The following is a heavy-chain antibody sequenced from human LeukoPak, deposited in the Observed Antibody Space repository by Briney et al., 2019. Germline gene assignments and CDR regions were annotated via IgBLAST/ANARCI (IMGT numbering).Heavy chain of an antibody. Sequence: KLQGRVTMTRDTSTSTVYMELSSLRSEDTAVYYCARDIVVVPAATGDGWFDPWGQGTLVTVSS. D-gene: IGHD2-2*01. V-gene: IGHV1-46*01. CDR3: ARDIVVVPAATGDGWFDP. J-gene: IGHJ5*02.